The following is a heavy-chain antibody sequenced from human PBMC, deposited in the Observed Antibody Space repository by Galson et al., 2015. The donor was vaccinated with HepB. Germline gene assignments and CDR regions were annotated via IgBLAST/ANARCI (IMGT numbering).Heavy chain of an antibody. Sequence: SLRLSCAASGFTFTNYAMNWVRQAPGKGLEWVSVISGSDDDTFYADSEEGRFTVSRDNYKSTVFLEMNSLRAEDTAVYYCAKDSNLYGSGRFDYWGQGTLVTVSS. CDR3: AKDSNLYGSGRFDY. CDR1: GFTFTNYA. V-gene: IGHV3-23*01. CDR2: ISGSDDDT. D-gene: IGHD3-10*01. J-gene: IGHJ4*02.